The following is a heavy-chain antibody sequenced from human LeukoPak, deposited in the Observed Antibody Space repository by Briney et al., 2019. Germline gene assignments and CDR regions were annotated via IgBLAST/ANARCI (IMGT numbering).Heavy chain of an antibody. CDR1: GFTFSSYA. CDR3: AKDTVVVPAAAQNY. V-gene: IGHV3-23*01. Sequence: PGGSLRLSCAASGFTFSSYAMSWVRQAPGKGLEWVSAISGSGGSTYYADSVKGRFTISRDNSKNTLYLQMNSLRAEDTAVYYCAKDTVVVPAAAQNYWGQGTLVTVSS. D-gene: IGHD2-2*01. J-gene: IGHJ4*02. CDR2: ISGSGGST.